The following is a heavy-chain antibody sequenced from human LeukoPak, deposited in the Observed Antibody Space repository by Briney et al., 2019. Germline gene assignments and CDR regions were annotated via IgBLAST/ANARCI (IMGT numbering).Heavy chain of an antibody. D-gene: IGHD2-2*01. CDR2: INPKSGGR. CDR1: GYTFTHYY. Sequence: ASVKVSCKASGYTFTHYYMHWVRQAPGQGLEWMGWINPKSGGRSYAQRFQGRVTMTRDTSISTAYMELSRLRSDDTAVYYCATGERLVPAAMWFDYWGQGTLVTASS. CDR3: ATGERLVPAAMWFDY. V-gene: IGHV1-2*02. J-gene: IGHJ4*02.